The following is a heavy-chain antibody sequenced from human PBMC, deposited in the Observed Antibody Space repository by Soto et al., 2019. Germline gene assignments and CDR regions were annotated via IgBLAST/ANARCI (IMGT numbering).Heavy chain of an antibody. CDR2: IGTAGDT. V-gene: IGHV3-13*01. D-gene: IGHD2-15*01. CDR1: GFTFSGFD. J-gene: IGHJ4*02. Sequence: GGSLRLSCEASGFTFSGFDMHWVRQPTGKGLEWASTIGTAGDTYYAVSVKGRFTISRDNAKNSLSLQMNSLRAGDTAVYFCARGQEVGAHFFDSWGQGTQVTVSS. CDR3: ARGQEVGAHFFDS.